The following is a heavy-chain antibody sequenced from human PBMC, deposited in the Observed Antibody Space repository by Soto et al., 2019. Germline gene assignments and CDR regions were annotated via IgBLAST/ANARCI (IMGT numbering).Heavy chain of an antibody. CDR3: SRANNYGSPGDFDY. D-gene: IGHD3-10*01. CDR1: GFTFSSYS. V-gene: IGHV3-48*01. Sequence: EVQLVESGGGLVQPGGSLRLSCAASGFTFSSYSMNWVRQAPGKGLEWVSYISSSSSTIYYAVSVKGRFTISRDNAKNSPYLQINSLRAEDTAVYYCSRANNYGSPGDFDYWGQGTLVSVSS. J-gene: IGHJ4*02. CDR2: ISSSSSTI.